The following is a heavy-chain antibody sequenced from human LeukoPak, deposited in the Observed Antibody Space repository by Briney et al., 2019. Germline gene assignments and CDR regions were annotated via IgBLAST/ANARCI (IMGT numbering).Heavy chain of an antibody. D-gene: IGHD2-21*02. J-gene: IGHJ6*02. CDR2: ISSSSSYI. V-gene: IGHV3-21*01. CDR1: GFTFSSYS. CDR3: ASSDLADYYYYGMDV. Sequence: GGSLRLSCAASGFTFSSYSMNWLRQSPGKGLEWVSSISSSSSYIYYADSVKGRFTISRDNAKNSLYLQMNSLRAEDTAVYYCASSDLADYYYYGMDVWGQGTTVTVSS.